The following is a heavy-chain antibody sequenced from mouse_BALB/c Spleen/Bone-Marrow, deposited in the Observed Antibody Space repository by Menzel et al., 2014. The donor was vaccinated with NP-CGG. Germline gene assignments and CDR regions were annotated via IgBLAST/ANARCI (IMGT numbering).Heavy chain of an antibody. D-gene: IGHD2-14*01. CDR3: AGPYYRYDGFAY. Sequence: EVKLVESGPELVKPGASVKMSCKASGYTFTSYVMHWVKQKPGQGLEWIGYINPYNDGTKYNEKFKGKATLTSDKSSSTAYMELSSLTSEDSAVYYCAGPYYRYDGFAYWGQGTLVTVSA. J-gene: IGHJ3*01. CDR1: GYTFTSYV. CDR2: INPYNDGT. V-gene: IGHV1-14*01.